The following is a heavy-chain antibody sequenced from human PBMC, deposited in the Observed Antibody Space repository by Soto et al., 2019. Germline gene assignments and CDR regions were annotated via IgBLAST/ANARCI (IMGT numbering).Heavy chain of an antibody. J-gene: IGHJ6*02. CDR1: GDSVSTNSAT. D-gene: IGHD2-8*01. CDR2: TYYRSKWYN. CDR3: ARLLERYCTNGVCSIYYYYYGMDV. V-gene: IGHV6-1*01. Sequence: SQTLSLTCAISGDSVSTNSATWDWIRQSPSRGLEWLGRTYYRSKWYNDYAVSVKSRITINPDTSKNQFSLQLNSMTPKDTTVFYCARLLERYCTNGVCSIYYYYYGMDVWGQGTTVTVSS.